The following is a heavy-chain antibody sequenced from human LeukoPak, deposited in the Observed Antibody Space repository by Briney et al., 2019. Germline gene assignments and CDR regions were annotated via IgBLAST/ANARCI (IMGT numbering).Heavy chain of an antibody. CDR2: INPNSGGT. J-gene: IGHJ5*02. D-gene: IGHD2-15*01. CDR1: GGTFSSYA. V-gene: IGHV1-2*02. CDR3: ARDDVVVSP. Sequence: ASVKVSCKASGGTFSSYAISWVRQAPGQGLEWMGWINPNSGGTNYAQKFQGRVTMTRDTSISTAYMELSRLRSDDTAVYYCARDDVVVSPWGQGTLVTVSS.